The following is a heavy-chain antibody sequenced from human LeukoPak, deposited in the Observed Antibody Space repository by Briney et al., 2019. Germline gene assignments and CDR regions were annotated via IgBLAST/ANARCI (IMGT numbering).Heavy chain of an antibody. CDR2: IYDSETT. Sequence: SETLSVTCTVSGGSISSSYWSWIRQPPGKGLEWIASIYDSETTKYNPSLRSRATISSDTSKNQFSLKLSSVTAADTAVYYCARQAYSSGWYTAAYWGQGTLVTVSS. V-gene: IGHV4-59*08. CDR3: ARQAYSSGWYTAAY. CDR1: GGSISSSY. J-gene: IGHJ4*02. D-gene: IGHD6-19*01.